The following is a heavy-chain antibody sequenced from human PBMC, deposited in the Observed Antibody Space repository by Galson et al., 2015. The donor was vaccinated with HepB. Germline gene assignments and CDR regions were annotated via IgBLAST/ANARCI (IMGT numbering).Heavy chain of an antibody. CDR2: VDPEDGET. CDR1: GYTFTDYY. D-gene: IGHD5-24*01. V-gene: IGHV1-69-2*01. CDR3: ATSRPVEMATGRDDAFDI. Sequence: VKVSCKVSGYTFTDYYMHWVQQAPGKGLEWMGLVDPEDGETIYAEKFQGRVTITADTSTDTAYMELSSLRSEDTAVYYCATSRPVEMATGRDDAFDIWGQGTMVTVSS. J-gene: IGHJ3*02.